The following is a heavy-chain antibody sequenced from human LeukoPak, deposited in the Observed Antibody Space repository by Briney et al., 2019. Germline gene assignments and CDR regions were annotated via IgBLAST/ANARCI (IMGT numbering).Heavy chain of an antibody. CDR2: ISGSGGST. J-gene: IGHJ4*02. V-gene: IGHV3-23*01. CDR3: AKDPYNSILYRLGD. D-gene: IGHD3-10*01. CDR1: GFTFSSYA. Sequence: GGSLRLSCAASGFTFSSYAMSWVRQAPGKRLEWVSGISGSGGSTYYADSVKGRFTISRDNSKNTLYLQVNSLRAEDTAIYHCAKDPYNSILYRLGDWGQGTLVTVSS.